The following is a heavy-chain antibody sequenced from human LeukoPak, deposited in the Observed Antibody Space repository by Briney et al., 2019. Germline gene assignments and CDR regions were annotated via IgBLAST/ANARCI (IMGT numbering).Heavy chain of an antibody. J-gene: IGHJ4*02. V-gene: IGHV4-59*08. Sequence: SETLSLTCTVSGGSISSYYWSWIRQPPGKGLEWIGYIYYNGSTNYNPSLKSRVTISVDTSKNQFSLKLSSVTAADTAVYYCASIAVAGHGLFDYWGQGTLVTVSS. D-gene: IGHD6-19*01. CDR3: ASIAVAGHGLFDY. CDR2: IYYNGST. CDR1: GGSISSYY.